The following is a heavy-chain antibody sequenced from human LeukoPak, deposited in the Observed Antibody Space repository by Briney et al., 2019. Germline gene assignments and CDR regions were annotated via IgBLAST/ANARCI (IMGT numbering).Heavy chain of an antibody. Sequence: SETLSLTCTVSLGSISSSSYYSGWIRQPPGKGLEWIGSIYYSGSTYYNPSLKSRVTISVDTSKNQFSLKLSSVTAADTDVYYCHDAPDYYYYGMDVWGQGTTVTVSS. J-gene: IGHJ6*02. CDR3: HDAPDYYYYGMDV. CDR1: LGSISSSSYY. V-gene: IGHV4-39*03. CDR2: IYYSGST. D-gene: IGHD3-16*01.